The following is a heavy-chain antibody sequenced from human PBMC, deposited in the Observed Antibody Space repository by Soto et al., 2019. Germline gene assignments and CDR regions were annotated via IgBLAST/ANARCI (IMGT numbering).Heavy chain of an antibody. J-gene: IGHJ4*02. CDR1: GFTFSSYA. D-gene: IGHD1-26*01. Sequence: GGSLRLSCAASGFTFSSYAMHWVRQAPGKGLEWVAVISYDGSNKYYADSVKGRFTISRDNSKNTLYLQMNSLRAEDTAVYYCARCGGSYHYRDPFDYWGQGTLVTVSS. CDR3: ARCGGSYHYRDPFDY. CDR2: ISYDGSNK. V-gene: IGHV3-30-3*01.